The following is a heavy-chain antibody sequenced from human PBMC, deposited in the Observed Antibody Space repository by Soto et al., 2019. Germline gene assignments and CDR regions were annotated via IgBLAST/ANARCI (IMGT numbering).Heavy chain of an antibody. CDR1: GXTFGSYA. J-gene: IGHJ6*02. CDR3: ARKMGSGRLYYYGMDV. D-gene: IGHD6-19*01. Sequence: SVKVSCKASGXTFGSYAISWVRQAPGQGLEWMGGIIPIFGTANYAQKFQGRVTITADKSTSTAYMELSSLRSEDTAVYYCARKMGSGRLYYYGMDVWGQGTTVTVSS. CDR2: IIPIFGTA. V-gene: IGHV1-69*06.